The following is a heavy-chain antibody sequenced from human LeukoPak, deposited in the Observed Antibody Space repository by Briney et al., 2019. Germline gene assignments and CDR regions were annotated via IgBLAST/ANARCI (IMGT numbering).Heavy chain of an antibody. V-gene: IGHV3-7*03. CDR1: GFTFSSYW. CDR2: IKQDGSEK. Sequence: GGSLRLSCAASGFTFSSYWMSWVRQAPGKGLEWVANIKQDGSEKYYVDSVKGRFTISRDNAKNSLYLQMNSLGAEDKAVYFCCRDGGFDTTYYYKYFGMDVWGKGTTVTVSS. CDR3: CRDGGFDTTYYYKYFGMDV. D-gene: IGHD3-16*01. J-gene: IGHJ6*04.